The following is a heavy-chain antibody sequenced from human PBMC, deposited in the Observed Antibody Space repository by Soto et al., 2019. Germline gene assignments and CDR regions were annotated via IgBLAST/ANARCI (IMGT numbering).Heavy chain of an antibody. CDR3: ATPTSRERGYYSCGMEV. Sequence: ASVKVSCKASGYTFTSYAMHWVRQAPGQRLEWMGWINAGNGNTKYSQKFQGRVTITRDTSASTAYMELSSLRSEDTAVYYCATPTSRERGYYSCGMEVWGQGTTVTVS. D-gene: IGHD1-1*01. J-gene: IGHJ6*02. CDR2: INAGNGNT. V-gene: IGHV1-3*01. CDR1: GYTFTSYA.